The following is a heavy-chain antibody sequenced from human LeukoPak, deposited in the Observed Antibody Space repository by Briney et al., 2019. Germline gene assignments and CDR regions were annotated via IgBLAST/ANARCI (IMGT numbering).Heavy chain of an antibody. CDR3: ARAGVEYCSTTNCFYYMDV. CDR1: GDSISNYY. Sequence: PSETLSLTCTVSGDSISNYYWSWLRQPPGKGLEWIGRFYPSGSSNYNPSLKSRVTMSLDTAKNQFSLKLSSVTAADTAVYYCARAGVEYCSTTNCFYYMDVWGKGTTVTVSS. V-gene: IGHV4-4*07. CDR2: FYPSGSS. J-gene: IGHJ6*03. D-gene: IGHD2-2*01.